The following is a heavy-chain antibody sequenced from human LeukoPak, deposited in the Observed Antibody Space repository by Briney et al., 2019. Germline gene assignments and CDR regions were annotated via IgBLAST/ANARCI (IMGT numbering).Heavy chain of an antibody. CDR2: ITGNSDNT. CDR1: GFAFSSYA. Sequence: GGSLRLSCAASGFAFSSYAMSWVRQAPGKGLEWVSAITGNSDNTYYADSVKGRFIISRDNSKDTLNLQMSSLRAEDTAIYYCAKRSFTSSGHFDYWGQGALVTVSS. D-gene: IGHD6-6*01. V-gene: IGHV3-23*01. J-gene: IGHJ4*02. CDR3: AKRSFTSSGHFDY.